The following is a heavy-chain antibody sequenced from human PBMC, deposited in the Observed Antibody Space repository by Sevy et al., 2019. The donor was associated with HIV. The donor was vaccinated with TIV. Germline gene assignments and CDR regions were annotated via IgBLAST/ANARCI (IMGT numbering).Heavy chain of an antibody. J-gene: IGHJ5*02. CDR2: IHDSGNS. CDR3: ARAPPVRSGDDSLNWFDP. V-gene: IGHV4-59*01. CDR1: AGSISAYY. D-gene: IGHD5-12*01. Sequence: SETLSLTCSVSAGSISAYYWSRIRQPPGKGLEWIAYIHDSGNSNYNPSLKSRVTISMDTSKNQFSLKVTSVTEADTALYYCARAPPVRSGDDSLNWFDPWGQGILVTVSS.